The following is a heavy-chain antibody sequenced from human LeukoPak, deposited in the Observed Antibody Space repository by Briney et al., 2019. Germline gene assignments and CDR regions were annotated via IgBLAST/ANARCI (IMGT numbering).Heavy chain of an antibody. J-gene: IGHJ4*02. CDR3: ARDRMSSHPNLDY. Sequence: PGKSLTLSCAASGFLFSAYGMHWVRQAPGKGLEWVAVISYDGSNKYYADSVKGRFTISRDNSKNTLYLQMNSLRAEDTAVYYCARDRMSSHPNLDYWGQGTLVTVSS. V-gene: IGHV3-30*03. CDR2: ISYDGSNK. D-gene: IGHD6-13*01. CDR1: GFLFSAYG.